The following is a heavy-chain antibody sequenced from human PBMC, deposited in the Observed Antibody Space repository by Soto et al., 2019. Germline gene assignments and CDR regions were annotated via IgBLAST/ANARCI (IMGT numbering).Heavy chain of an antibody. V-gene: IGHV4-34*01. D-gene: IGHD6-19*01. J-gene: IGHJ4*02. Sequence: QVQLQQWGAGLLKPSETLSLTCAVYGGSFSGYYWSWIRQPPGKGLEWMGEINHSGSTNYNPSLKSRVTISVDTSKNQFSLKLSSVTAADTAVYYCARGVGQWLVSRPNYFDYWGQGTLVTVSS. CDR1: GGSFSGYY. CDR3: ARGVGQWLVSRPNYFDY. CDR2: INHSGST.